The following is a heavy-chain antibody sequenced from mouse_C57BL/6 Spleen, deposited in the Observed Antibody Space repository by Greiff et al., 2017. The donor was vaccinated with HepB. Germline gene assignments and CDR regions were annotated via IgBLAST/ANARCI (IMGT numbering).Heavy chain of an antibody. Sequence: VQLQQSGAELVRPGTSVKMSCKASGYTFTNYWIGWAKQRPGHGLEWIGDIYPGGGYTNYNEKFKGKATLTADKSSSNAYMQFSSLASEDSAIYYCARSWDYDGFKYCDVWGTGTTVTVAS. CDR3: ARSWDYDGFKYCDV. J-gene: IGHJ1*03. D-gene: IGHD2-4*01. V-gene: IGHV1-63*01. CDR1: GYTFTNYW. CDR2: IYPGGGYT.